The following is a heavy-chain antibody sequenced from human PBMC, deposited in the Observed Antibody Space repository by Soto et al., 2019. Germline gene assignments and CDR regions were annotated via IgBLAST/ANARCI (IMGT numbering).Heavy chain of an antibody. D-gene: IGHD3-3*01. Sequence: EVQLLESGGGLVRPGGSLRLSCAASGYTFSDYAMYWVRQAPGKGLEWVSGLSGSGTSPYYTDSVKGRFTISGDNSKHTLYRQMNSLTAEDTARYYCAKVTENEFWRGYFDLWGQGTLLTVSS. CDR3: AKVTENEFWRGYFDL. CDR2: LSGSGTSP. CDR1: GYTFSDYA. J-gene: IGHJ4*02. V-gene: IGHV3-23*01.